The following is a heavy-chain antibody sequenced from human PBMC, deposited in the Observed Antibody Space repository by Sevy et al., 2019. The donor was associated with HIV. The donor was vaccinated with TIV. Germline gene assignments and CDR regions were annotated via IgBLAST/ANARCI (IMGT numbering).Heavy chain of an antibody. CDR1: GFSFSYYG. J-gene: IGHJ6*02. V-gene: IGHV3-30*18. CDR2: ISHDGINE. CDR3: ANAYSGSYSHSYLYALDV. Sequence: GGSLRLSCIGSGFSFSYYGIHWVRQAPGKGLDWVALISHDGINEYYADSVKGRFTISRDKSKNTVYLEMNSVRNEDTAIYFCANAYSGSYSHSYLYALDVWGQGTTVTVSS. D-gene: IGHD1-26*01.